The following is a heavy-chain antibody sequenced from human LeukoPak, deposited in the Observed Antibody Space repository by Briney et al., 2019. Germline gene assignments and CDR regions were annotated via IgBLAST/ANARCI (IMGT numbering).Heavy chain of an antibody. Sequence: PGGSLRLSCAASGFTFSSYAMSWARQAPGKGLEWVSAISGSGGSTYYADSVKGRFTISRDNSKNTLYLQMNSLRAEDTAVYYCAKDRNSVVVPAAPDYWGQGTLVTVSS. CDR2: ISGSGGST. CDR3: AKDRNSVVVPAAPDY. D-gene: IGHD2-2*01. CDR1: GFTFSSYA. V-gene: IGHV3-23*01. J-gene: IGHJ4*02.